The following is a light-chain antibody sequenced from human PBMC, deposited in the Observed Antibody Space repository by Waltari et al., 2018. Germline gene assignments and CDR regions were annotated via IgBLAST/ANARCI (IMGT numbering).Light chain of an antibody. V-gene: IGLV3-1*01. CDR2: QDS. CDR3: QAWDSSTVV. J-gene: IGLJ2*01. CDR1: KLGANY. Sequence: SYELTQPPSVSVSPGQTASITCSGDKLGANYACWYQQKPGQSPVWVIYQDSKRPAGIPERFSGSNSGNTATLTISGTQAMDEADYYCQAWDSSTVVFGGGTKLTVL.